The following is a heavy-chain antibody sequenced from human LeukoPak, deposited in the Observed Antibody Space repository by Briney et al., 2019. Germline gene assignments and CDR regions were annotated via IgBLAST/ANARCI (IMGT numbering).Heavy chain of an antibody. Sequence: PGGSLRLSCAASGFTIRIYAMNWVRQAPGKGLEWVSSISVNGDDTYYADSVKGRFTISRDNSKNTLYLQMNSLRAEDTAMYYCAKEWRDYGDFHAFDMWGQGTMVTVSS. CDR2: ISVNGDDT. V-gene: IGHV3-23*01. D-gene: IGHD4-17*01. CDR3: AKEWRDYGDFHAFDM. CDR1: GFTIRIYA. J-gene: IGHJ3*02.